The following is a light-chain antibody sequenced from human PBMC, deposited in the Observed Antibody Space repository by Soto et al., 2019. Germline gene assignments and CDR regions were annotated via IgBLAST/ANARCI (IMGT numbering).Light chain of an antibody. CDR1: QGLSSNY. J-gene: IGKJ4*01. V-gene: IGKV3-20*01. CDR3: QHYGNSPPT. Sequence: EIVLTQSPGTLSLSPGERATLSCRASQGLSSNYLAWYQQRPGQATRLLIYGASSRATGIPERVSGSGSATDFTLTIRRLEPEDFELYHCQHYGNSPPTCGGGTKVEI. CDR2: GAS.